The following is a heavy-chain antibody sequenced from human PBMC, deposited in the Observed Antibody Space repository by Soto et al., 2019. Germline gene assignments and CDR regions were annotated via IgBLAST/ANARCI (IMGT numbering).Heavy chain of an antibody. J-gene: IGHJ4*02. CDR3: ARAKTKFARNGRYFDY. D-gene: IGHD1-1*01. Sequence: QVQLQQWGAGLLKPSETLSLTCAVYGGSFSGYYWSWIRQPPGKGLEWSGEINHSGSTNYNPSHKTRVTISVDTSKNQFSLKLSSVTAADTAVYYCARAKTKFARNGRYFDYWGQGTLVTVSS. V-gene: IGHV4-34*01. CDR1: GGSFSGYY. CDR2: INHSGST.